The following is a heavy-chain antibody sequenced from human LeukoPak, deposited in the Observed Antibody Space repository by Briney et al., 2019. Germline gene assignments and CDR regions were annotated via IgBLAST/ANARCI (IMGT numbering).Heavy chain of an antibody. CDR2: IRYDESVQ. Sequence: GGSLRLSCAASGFSFSGSGMHWVRQSPGKGPEWVAFIRYDESVQSYANSVKGRFTGFRDNSKNTLFLQMNNLRAEDTAVYYCARDLHGAANASNIWGLGTMVIVSS. V-gene: IGHV3-30*02. CDR1: GFSFSGSG. CDR3: ARDLHGAANASNI. J-gene: IGHJ3*02. D-gene: IGHD3-10*01.